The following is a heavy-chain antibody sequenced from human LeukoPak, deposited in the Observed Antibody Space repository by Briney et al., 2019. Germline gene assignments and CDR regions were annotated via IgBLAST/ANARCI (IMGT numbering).Heavy chain of an antibody. V-gene: IGHV4-34*01. D-gene: IGHD1-26*01. CDR3: ARGLGLASADY. CDR1: GGSFSGYY. Sequence: TSETLSLTCAVYGGSFSGYYWSWIRQPPGKGLEWIGEINHSGSTNYNPSLKSRVTISVDTSKNQFSLKLSSVTAADTAVYHCARGLGLASADYWGQGTLVTVSS. J-gene: IGHJ4*02. CDR2: INHSGST.